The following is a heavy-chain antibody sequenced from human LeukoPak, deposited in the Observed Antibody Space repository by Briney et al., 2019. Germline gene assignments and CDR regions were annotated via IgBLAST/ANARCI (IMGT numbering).Heavy chain of an antibody. J-gene: IGHJ6*02. CDR2: TTGSGTGT. Sequence: GGSLGLSCAASGFTFSNYAMTWVRQAPGKGLEWVSATTGSGTGTYYADSVKGRFTISRDNSKNTLYLQMNSLRAEDTAVYYCAKDHSSAWNFYYYGMNVWGQGTTVTVSS. CDR1: GFTFSNYA. CDR3: AKDHSSAWNFYYYGMNV. D-gene: IGHD6-19*01. V-gene: IGHV3-23*01.